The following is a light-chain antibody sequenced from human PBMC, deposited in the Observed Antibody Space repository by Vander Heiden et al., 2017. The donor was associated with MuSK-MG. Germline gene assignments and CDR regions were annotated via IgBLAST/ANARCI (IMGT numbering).Light chain of an antibody. CDR1: SSNIGAGYD. CDR3: QSYDSNLGGRV. V-gene: IGLV1-40*01. J-gene: IGLJ3*02. Sequence: QSVLTQPPSVSGPPGQRVTISCTGSSSNIGAGYDVHGYQQLPGTAPKLLIYGNSNRASGVPDRFSGSESGTSASLAITGLQAEDEADYYCQSYDSNLGGRVFGGGTKLTVL. CDR2: GNS.